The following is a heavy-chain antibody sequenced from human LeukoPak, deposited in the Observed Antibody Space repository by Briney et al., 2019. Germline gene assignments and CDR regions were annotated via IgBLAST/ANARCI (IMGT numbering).Heavy chain of an antibody. CDR1: GFTVSSYA. CDR3: ARQMQSHGNFDS. D-gene: IGHD1-26*01. Sequence: PGGSLSLSCAASGFTVSSYAMHWVRQPIGKGLEWVSALGIAGDTFYPGSVKGRFTISRENARNSLYLQMNSLRAEDTAMYYCARQMQSHGNFDSWGQGTLVTVSS. V-gene: IGHV3-13*01. CDR2: LGIAGDT. J-gene: IGHJ4*02.